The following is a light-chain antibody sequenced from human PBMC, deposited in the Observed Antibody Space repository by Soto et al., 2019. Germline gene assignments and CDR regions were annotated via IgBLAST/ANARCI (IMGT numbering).Light chain of an antibody. Sequence: QSVLTQPPSASGTPGQRVTISCSGSSSNIGSKYVYWYQQLPGTAPKLLMYRNNQRPSGVPDRFSGSKSGTSASLAISGLRPEDEADYHCAAWDSNLGGPAFGGGTKVTVL. CDR1: SSNIGSKY. J-gene: IGLJ2*01. CDR3: AAWDSNLGGPA. CDR2: RNN. V-gene: IGLV1-47*01.